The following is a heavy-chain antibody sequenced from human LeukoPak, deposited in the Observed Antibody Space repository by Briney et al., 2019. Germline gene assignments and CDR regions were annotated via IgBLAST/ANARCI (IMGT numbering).Heavy chain of an antibody. CDR3: ARHSSGYLSYFDY. D-gene: IGHD3-22*01. CDR2: IHGSGAT. J-gene: IGHJ4*02. Sequence: PSETLSLTCTVSGVSMGSYYWNWIRQPAGKGLEWIGRIHGSGATIYNPSLKSRVTMSVDTSKNQFSLKVSSVTAADTAVYYCARHSSGYLSYFDYWGQGTLVPVSS. V-gene: IGHV4-4*07. CDR1: GVSMGSYY.